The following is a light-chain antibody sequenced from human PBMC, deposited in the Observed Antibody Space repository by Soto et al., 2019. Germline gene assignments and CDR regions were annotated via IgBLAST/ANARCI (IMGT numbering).Light chain of an antibody. CDR1: QSISSS. J-gene: IGKJ5*01. Sequence: EIVLTHSPGTLSLSPCERATLSCRASQSISSSLAWYQQKPGLAPTLLISDASNRASGVPDRFTGGGSGTDFSLTIRRLEPEDFALYYCQQYVGSPITFGQGTRLETK. CDR3: QQYVGSPIT. CDR2: DAS. V-gene: IGKV3-20*01.